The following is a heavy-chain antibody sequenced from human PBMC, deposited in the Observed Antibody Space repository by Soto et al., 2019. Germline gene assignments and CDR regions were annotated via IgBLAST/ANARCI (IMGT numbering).Heavy chain of an antibody. Sequence: QVQLVQSGAEVKKPGSSVKVSCKASGGTFSSYAISWVRQAPGQGLEWMGGIIPIFGTANYAQKFQGRVTITADESTSTAYMELSSLRSEDTAVYYCASPNEDCGGDCYPTNFDYWGPGTLVTVSS. CDR1: GGTFSSYA. V-gene: IGHV1-69*01. CDR2: IIPIFGTA. D-gene: IGHD2-21*02. J-gene: IGHJ4*02. CDR3: ASPNEDCGGDCYPTNFDY.